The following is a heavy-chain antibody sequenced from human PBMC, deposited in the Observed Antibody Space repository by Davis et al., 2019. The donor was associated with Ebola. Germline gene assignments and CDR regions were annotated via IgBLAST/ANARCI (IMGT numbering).Heavy chain of an antibody. Sequence: SVKGRFTISRDNAKNTLYLQMNSLRAEDTAVYYCASTRETYYYDSSGYSTINWFDPWGQGTLVTVSS. D-gene: IGHD3-22*01. J-gene: IGHJ5*02. V-gene: IGHV3-74*01. CDR3: ASTRETYYYDSSGYSTINWFDP.